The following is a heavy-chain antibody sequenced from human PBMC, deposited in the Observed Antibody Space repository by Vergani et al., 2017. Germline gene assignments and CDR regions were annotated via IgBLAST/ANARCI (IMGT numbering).Heavy chain of an antibody. V-gene: IGHV5-51*01. CDR1: GYSFTSYW. D-gene: IGHD3-22*01. CDR2: IYPGDSDT. CDR3: ARHPTRTSYYDSSGDYFDY. Sequence: EVQLVPSGAEVKKPGESLTISCKGSGYSFTSYWIGWVRQMPGKGLEWMGIIYPGDSDTRYSPSFQGQVTISADKSISTAYLQWSSLKASDTAMYYCARHPTRTSYYDSSGDYFDYWGQGTLVTVSS. J-gene: IGHJ4*02.